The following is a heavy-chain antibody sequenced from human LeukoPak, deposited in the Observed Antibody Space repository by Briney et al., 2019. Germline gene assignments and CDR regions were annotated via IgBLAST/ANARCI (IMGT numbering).Heavy chain of an antibody. CDR3: AKVRSGRDGYPFDI. Sequence: GSLRLSCAASGFTFSSYGMHWVRQAPGKGLEWVAVIWYDGSNKYYADSVKGRFTISRDNSKNTLYLQMNSLRAEDTAVYYCAKVRSGRDGYPFDIWGQGTMVTVSS. D-gene: IGHD5-24*01. CDR1: GFTFSSYG. V-gene: IGHV3-33*06. CDR2: IWYDGSNK. J-gene: IGHJ3*02.